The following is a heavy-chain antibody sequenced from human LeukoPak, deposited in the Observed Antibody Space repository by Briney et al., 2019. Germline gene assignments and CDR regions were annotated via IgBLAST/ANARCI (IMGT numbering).Heavy chain of an antibody. D-gene: IGHD3-22*01. CDR3: ARSSDSSGFSFGY. J-gene: IGHJ4*02. CDR1: GGSISSYY. Sequence: SETLSLTCTVSGGSISSYYWSWIRQPPGKGLEWIGYIYYSGSTNYNPSLKSRVTISVDTSKNQFSLKLSSVTAADTAVYYCARSSDSSGFSFGYWGQGTLVTVSS. V-gene: IGHV4-59*01. CDR2: IYYSGST.